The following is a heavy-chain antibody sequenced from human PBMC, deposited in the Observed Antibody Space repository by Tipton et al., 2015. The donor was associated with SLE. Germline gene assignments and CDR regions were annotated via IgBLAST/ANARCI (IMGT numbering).Heavy chain of an antibody. CDR1: GGSFSGYY. Sequence: LRLSCAVYGGSFSGYYWSWIRQPPGKGLEWIGEINHSGSTNYNPSLKSRVPISVDTSKNQFSLKLSSVTAADTAVYYCARGLVGGGGFDYWGQGTLVTVSS. CDR3: ARGLVGGGGFDY. D-gene: IGHD3-16*01. CDR2: INHSGST. J-gene: IGHJ4*02. V-gene: IGHV4-34*01.